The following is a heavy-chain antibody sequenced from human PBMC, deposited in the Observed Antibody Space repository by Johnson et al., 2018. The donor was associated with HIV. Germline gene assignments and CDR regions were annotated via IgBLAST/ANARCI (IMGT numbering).Heavy chain of an antibody. CDR1: GFTFSTYW. CDR3: VRTSCTGARCLGYDPFDV. Sequence: VQLVESGGGLVQPGGSLRLSCAASGFTFSTYWMYWVRQVPGKGLVWVSRINGDGSRTSYADSVKGRFTIARDNAKNTLFLEMKSLRAEDTAVYYCVRTSCTGARCLGYDPFDVWGQGTMVTVSS. D-gene: IGHD3-16*01. V-gene: IGHV3-74*01. CDR2: INGDGSRT. J-gene: IGHJ3*01.